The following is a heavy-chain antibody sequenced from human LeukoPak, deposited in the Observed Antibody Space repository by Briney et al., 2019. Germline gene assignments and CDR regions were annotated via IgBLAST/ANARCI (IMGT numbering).Heavy chain of an antibody. J-gene: IGHJ4*02. Sequence: PGGSLRLSCAASRFTFSNYWMHWVRHAPGRGLVWVSRVRSDGSNPSCADSVKGRFTISRDNAENMLYLQVNTLGAEDTAVYYCARDIVSGSASLDYWGQGTLVTVSS. CDR3: ARDIVSGSASLDY. CDR1: RFTFSNYW. V-gene: IGHV3-74*01. CDR2: VRSDGSNP. D-gene: IGHD3-10*01.